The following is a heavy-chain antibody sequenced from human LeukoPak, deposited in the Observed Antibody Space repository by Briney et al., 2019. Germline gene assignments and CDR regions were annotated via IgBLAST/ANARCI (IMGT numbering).Heavy chain of an antibody. J-gene: IGHJ4*02. D-gene: IGHD3-10*01. Sequence: SQTLSLTCTVSGGSISNYYWTWIRQPAGKGLEWIGRIYNSGTTNYNPSLKSRVTMSVDTSKNQFSLKLSSVTAADTGVYYCARGRASYDYWGQGTLVTVSS. CDR3: ARGRASYDY. CDR2: IYNSGTT. V-gene: IGHV4-4*07. CDR1: GGSISNYY.